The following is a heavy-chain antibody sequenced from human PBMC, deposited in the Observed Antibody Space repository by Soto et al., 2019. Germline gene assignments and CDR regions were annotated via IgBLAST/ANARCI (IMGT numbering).Heavy chain of an antibody. D-gene: IGHD6-19*01. CDR1: GGSFSGYY. CDR2: INHSGST. Sequence: KSSETLSLTCAVYGGSFSGYYWSWIRQPPGKWLEWIGEINHSGSTNYNPSLKSRVTISVDTSKNQFSLKLSSVTAADTAVYYCARGYSSGWYPAYYYGMDVWGQGXTVTVYS. J-gene: IGHJ6*02. V-gene: IGHV4-34*01. CDR3: ARGYSSGWYPAYYYGMDV.